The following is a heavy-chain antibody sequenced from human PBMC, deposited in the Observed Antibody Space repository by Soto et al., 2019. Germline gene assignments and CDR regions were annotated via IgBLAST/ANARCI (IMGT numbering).Heavy chain of an antibody. J-gene: IGHJ5*02. CDR3: AHIDIVVVPAAIHGWFDP. CDR2: IYWNDDT. CDR1: GFSLITSGVG. V-gene: IGHV2-5*01. D-gene: IGHD2-2*02. Sequence: SRPNLVNPTRSLTLSCTFSGFSLITSGVGVGLIRQPPGKALECLALIYWNDDTRYSPSLKSRLTITKDTSKNQVVLTMTNMDPVDTATYYCAHIDIVVVPAAIHGWFDPWGQGTLVTVSS.